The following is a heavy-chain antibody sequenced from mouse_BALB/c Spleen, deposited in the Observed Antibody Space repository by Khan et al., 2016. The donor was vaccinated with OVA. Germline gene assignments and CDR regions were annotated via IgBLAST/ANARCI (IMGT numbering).Heavy chain of an antibody. V-gene: IGHV9-3-1*01. CDR3: ARVGYNGTMDY. CDR2: INTYTGEP. D-gene: IGHD2-14*01. J-gene: IGHJ4*01. Sequence: QIQFVQSGPGLKKPGETVKISCKASGYTFTIYGMNWVRQAPGKGLKWMGWINTYTGEPTYADDFKGRFAFSLETSASPAFLQINNLKNEDTATYFCARVGYNGTMDYWGQGTPVTVSS. CDR1: GYTFTIYG.